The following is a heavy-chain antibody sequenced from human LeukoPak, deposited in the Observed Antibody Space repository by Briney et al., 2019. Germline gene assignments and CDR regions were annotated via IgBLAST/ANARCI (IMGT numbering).Heavy chain of an antibody. CDR2: IEGDGSRT. V-gene: IGHV3-74*01. CDR1: GFTFSSYW. D-gene: IGHD3-10*01. Sequence: GGSLRLSCAASGFTFSSYWMHWVRQAPGKGLVWVSSIEGDGSRTNYADSVKGRFTISRDNAENTLYLQMNSLRGEDTAVYFCARATSGTSYEYWGQGTLVTVSS. CDR3: ARATSGTSYEY. J-gene: IGHJ4*02.